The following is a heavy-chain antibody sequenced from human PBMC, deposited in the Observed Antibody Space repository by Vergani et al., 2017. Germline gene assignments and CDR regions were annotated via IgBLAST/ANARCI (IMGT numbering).Heavy chain of an antibody. Sequence: EVQLLESGGNLVQPGGSLRLSCAASGFTFTNFAMTWVRQAPGEGLEWVSGISGSGGFTYYADSVKGRFTISRDNSKNTMFLQMNNLRAEDTAVYYCAKNNVPGYYDSSGYCDYWGQGTLVNVSS. V-gene: IGHV3-23*01. CDR1: GFTFTNFA. D-gene: IGHD3-22*01. J-gene: IGHJ4*02. CDR3: AKNNVPGYYDSSGYCDY. CDR2: ISGSGGFT.